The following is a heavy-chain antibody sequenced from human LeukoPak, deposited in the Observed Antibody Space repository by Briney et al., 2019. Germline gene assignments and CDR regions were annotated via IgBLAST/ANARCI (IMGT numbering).Heavy chain of an antibody. Sequence: GGSLRLSCAASGFTFSSYSMNWVRQAPGKGLEWVSSISSSSSYIYYADSVKGRFTISRGNAKNSPYLQMNSLRAEDTAVYYCASVEMATIVLDYWGQGTLVTVSS. V-gene: IGHV3-21*01. CDR2: ISSSSSYI. CDR3: ASVEMATIVLDY. J-gene: IGHJ4*02. D-gene: IGHD5-24*01. CDR1: GFTFSSYS.